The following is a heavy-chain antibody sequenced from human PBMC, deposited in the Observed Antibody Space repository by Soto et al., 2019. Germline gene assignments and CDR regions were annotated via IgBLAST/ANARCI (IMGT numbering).Heavy chain of an antibody. Sequence: PGGSLRLSCAASGFTCSSYAMSWVRQAPGKGLEWVSAISGSGGSTYYADSVKGRFTISRDNSKNTLYLQMNSLRAEDTAVYYCAKDLEKYGTLKDNYFDYWGQGTLVTVSS. V-gene: IGHV3-23*01. J-gene: IGHJ4*02. CDR3: AKDLEKYGTLKDNYFDY. D-gene: IGHD1-1*01. CDR2: ISGSGGST. CDR1: GFTCSSYA.